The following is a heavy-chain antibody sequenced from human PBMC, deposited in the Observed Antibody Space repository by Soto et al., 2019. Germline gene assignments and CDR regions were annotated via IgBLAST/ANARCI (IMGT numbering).Heavy chain of an antibody. CDR1: GGTFSSYT. CDR2: IIPILGIA. CDR3: ARGLAYCGGDCRWLDP. Sequence: QVQLVQSGAEVKKPGSSVKVSCKASGGTFSSYTISWVRQAPGQGLEWMGRIIPILGIANYAQKFQGRVTITADKSTSTAYMELSSLRSEDTAVYYCARGLAYCGGDCRWLDPWGQGTLVTVSS. J-gene: IGHJ5*02. V-gene: IGHV1-69*02. D-gene: IGHD2-21*02.